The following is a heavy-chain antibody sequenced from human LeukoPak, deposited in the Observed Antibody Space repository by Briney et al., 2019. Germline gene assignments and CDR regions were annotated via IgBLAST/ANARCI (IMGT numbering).Heavy chain of an antibody. D-gene: IGHD6-6*01. CDR2: ISAYNGNT. CDR1: GYTFTSYG. CDR3: ARGRTARPFYYYMDV. V-gene: IGHV1-18*01. Sequence: ASVKVSCKASGYTFTSYGISWVRQAPGQGLEWMGWISAYNGNTNYAQKLQGRVTMTRDTSISTAYMELSRLRSDDTAVYYCARGRTARPFYYYMDVWGKGTTVTVSS. J-gene: IGHJ6*03.